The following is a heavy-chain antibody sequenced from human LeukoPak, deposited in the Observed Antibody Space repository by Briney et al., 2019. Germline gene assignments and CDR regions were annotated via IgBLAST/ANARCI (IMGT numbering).Heavy chain of an antibody. CDR2: INPNSGAT. Sequence: ASVKVSCKASGYTLTGFYMHWVRQAPGQGLEWMGWINPNSGATNYAQNFQGRVTMTRDTSISTAYMEMSRLRSDDTAVYYCARRSEYSSSPVDYWGQGTLVTVSS. V-gene: IGHV1-2*02. D-gene: IGHD6-6*01. J-gene: IGHJ4*02. CDR3: ARRSEYSSSPVDY. CDR1: GYTLTGFY.